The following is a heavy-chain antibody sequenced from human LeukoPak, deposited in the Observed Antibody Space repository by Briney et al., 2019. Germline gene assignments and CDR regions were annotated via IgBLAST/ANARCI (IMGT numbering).Heavy chain of an antibody. Sequence: GGSLRPSCAASGFTVSSNYMSWVRQAPGKGLEWVSVIYSGGSTYYADSVKGRFTISRGNSKNTLYLQMNSLRAEDTAVYYCARDGGVPVDYWGQGTLVTVSS. CDR1: GFTVSSNY. CDR2: IYSGGST. V-gene: IGHV3-66*02. D-gene: IGHD3-16*01. CDR3: ARDGGVPVDY. J-gene: IGHJ4*02.